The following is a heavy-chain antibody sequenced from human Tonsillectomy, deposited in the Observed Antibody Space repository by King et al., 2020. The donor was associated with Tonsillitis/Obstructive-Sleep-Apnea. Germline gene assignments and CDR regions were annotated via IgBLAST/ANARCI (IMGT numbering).Heavy chain of an antibody. CDR3: ARGDLVVVPAAHYYYYYLDV. V-gene: IGHV4-34*01. Sequence: VQLQQWGAGLLKPSETLSLTCAVYGGSFSDYYWNWIRQPPGKGLEWIGEINHSGSTNYNPSLKSRVTISVDTSKNQFSLKLSSVTAADTAVYYCARGDLVVVPAAHYYYYYLDVWGKGTTVTVSS. CDR2: INHSGST. J-gene: IGHJ6*03. D-gene: IGHD2-2*01. CDR1: GGSFSDYY.